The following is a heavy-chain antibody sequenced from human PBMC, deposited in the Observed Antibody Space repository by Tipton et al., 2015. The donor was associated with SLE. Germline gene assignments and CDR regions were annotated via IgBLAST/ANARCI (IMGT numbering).Heavy chain of an antibody. CDR3: ARSHKVGATIDAFDI. CDR2: INHSGST. D-gene: IGHD1-26*01. CDR1: GGSFSGYY. V-gene: IGHV4-34*01. J-gene: IGHJ3*02. Sequence: LSFTCAVYGGSFSGYYWSWIRQPPGKGLEWIGEINHSGSTNYNPSPKSRVTISVDTSKNHFSLKLSSVTAADTAVYYCARSHKVGATIDAFDIWGQGTMVTVSS.